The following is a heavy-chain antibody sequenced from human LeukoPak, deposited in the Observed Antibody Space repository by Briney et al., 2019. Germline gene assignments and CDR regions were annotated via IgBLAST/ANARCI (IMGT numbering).Heavy chain of an antibody. V-gene: IGHV3-21*04. D-gene: IGHD4-11*01. CDR1: GFTFSSYS. CDR3: AKARTRMTTVTRYYFDY. CDR2: ISSSSSYI. Sequence: PGGSLRLSCAASGFTFSSYSMNWVRQAPGKGLEWVSSISSSSSYIYYADSVKGRFTISRDNAKNSLYLQMNSLRAEDTAVYYCAKARTRMTTVTRYYFDYWGQGTLVTVSS. J-gene: IGHJ4*02.